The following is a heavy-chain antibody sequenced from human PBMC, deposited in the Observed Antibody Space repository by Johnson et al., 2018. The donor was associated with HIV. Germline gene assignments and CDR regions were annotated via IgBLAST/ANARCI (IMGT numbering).Heavy chain of an antibody. CDR2: HYSRGSS. CDR1: GFTVSNYY. Sequence: VQLLESGGGLVQHGGSLSLSCAATGFTVSNYYMTCVRHYPRKGLEWVSVHYSRGSSYYADSVNARCTISRDTSKNTLYLQMNSLRAEDTAVYYCAKRLGFDNRGDQFDIWGQGAMVTVSS. CDR3: AKRLGFDNRGDQFDI. D-gene: IGHD3-22*01. V-gene: IGHV3-66*01. J-gene: IGHJ3*02.